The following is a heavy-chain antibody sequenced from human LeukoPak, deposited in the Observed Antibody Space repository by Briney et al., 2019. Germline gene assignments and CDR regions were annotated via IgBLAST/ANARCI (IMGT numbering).Heavy chain of an antibody. CDR3: ARVQCSSSSCEGYTDY. D-gene: IGHD2-2*01. CDR2: IYYSGST. V-gene: IGHV4-59*13. J-gene: IGHJ4*01. CDR1: GGSISSYY. Sequence: PSETLSLTCTVSGGSISSYYWSWIRQPPGKGLGWIGYIYYSGSTNYNPSLKSRVTISVDTSKNQFSLKLSSVTAADTAVYSCARVQCSSSSCEGYTDYTGPGTLVTASP.